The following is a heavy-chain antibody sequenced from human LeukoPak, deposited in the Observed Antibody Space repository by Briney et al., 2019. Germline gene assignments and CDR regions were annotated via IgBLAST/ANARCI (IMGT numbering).Heavy chain of an antibody. Sequence: GASVKVSCKASGGTFSSYAISWVRQAPGQGLEWMGGIIPIFGTANYAQKFQGRVTITTDESTSTAYMELSSLRSEDTAVYYCAGDRAPSTVGASEMDYWGQGTLVTVSS. CDR1: GGTFSSYA. V-gene: IGHV1-69*05. CDR2: IIPIFGTA. D-gene: IGHD1-26*01. J-gene: IGHJ4*02. CDR3: AGDRAPSTVGASEMDY.